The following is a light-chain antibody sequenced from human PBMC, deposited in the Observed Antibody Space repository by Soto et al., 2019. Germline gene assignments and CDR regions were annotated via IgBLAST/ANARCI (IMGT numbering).Light chain of an antibody. CDR1: QSVSKY. J-gene: IGKJ1*01. CDR3: QQTYTTPGT. CDR2: AAI. V-gene: IGKV1-39*01. Sequence: DIQMTQSPSSLSASVGDRITITCRASQSVSKYLNWYQQKPGEAPKLLIFAAISLHSGVPSRFSGSGSGTYFSLTISDLHPEDFASYYCQQTYTTPGTFGRGTRVEIK.